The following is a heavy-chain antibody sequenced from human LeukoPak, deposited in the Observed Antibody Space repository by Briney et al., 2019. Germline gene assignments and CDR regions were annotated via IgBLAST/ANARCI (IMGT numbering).Heavy chain of an antibody. CDR3: ARDGWQRYFDWFSNWFDP. Sequence: PWASVKVSCKASGYTFTSYAMNWVRQAPGQGLEWMGWINTNTGNPTYAQGFTGRFVFSLDTSVSTAYLQISSLKAEDTAVYYCARDGWQRYFDWFSNWFDPWGQGTLVTVSS. J-gene: IGHJ5*02. CDR1: GYTFTSYA. D-gene: IGHD3-9*01. V-gene: IGHV7-4-1*02. CDR2: INTNTGNP.